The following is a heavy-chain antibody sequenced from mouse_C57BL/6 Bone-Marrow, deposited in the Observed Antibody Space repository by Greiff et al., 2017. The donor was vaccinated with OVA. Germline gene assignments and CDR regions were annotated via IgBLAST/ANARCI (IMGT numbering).Heavy chain of an antibody. V-gene: IGHV5-17*01. CDR2: ISSGSSTI. J-gene: IGHJ1*03. Sequence: DVKLVESGGGLVKPGGSLKLSCAASGFTFSDYGMHWVRQAPEKGLEWVAYISSGSSTIYYADTVKGRFTISRDNAKNTLFLQMTSLRSEDTAMYYCARGYGYWYFDVWGTGTTVTVSS. CDR3: ARGYGYWYFDV. D-gene: IGHD1-1*01. CDR1: GFTFSDYG.